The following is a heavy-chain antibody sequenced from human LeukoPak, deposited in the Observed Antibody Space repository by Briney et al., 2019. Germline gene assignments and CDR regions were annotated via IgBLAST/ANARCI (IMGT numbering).Heavy chain of an antibody. CDR3: ARVGSCSGGVCYGFDI. J-gene: IGHJ3*02. CDR2: IYTSGST. V-gene: IGHV4-61*02. D-gene: IGHD2-15*01. CDR1: GGSITYGSYY. Sequence: PSQTLSLTCTVSGGSITYGSYYWTWIRQPAGKGLEWIGRIYTSGSTNYNPSLKSRLTISVDTSKNQFSLKLNSVTATDTAVYYCARVGSCSGGVCYGFDIWGQGTMVTISP.